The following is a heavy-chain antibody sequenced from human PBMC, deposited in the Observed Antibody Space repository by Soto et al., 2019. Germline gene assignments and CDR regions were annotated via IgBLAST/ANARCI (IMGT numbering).Heavy chain of an antibody. Sequence: EVQLVESGGGLVQPGGSLKVSCAGLGFNFSDSALHWVRQPSGKGLEWIGRIRGRSKKFATSYATSVRGRFSLSRDDSKNTAYLQMNRLKDDDTGVYFCTGRGGDSLQDLWGQGTLVTVSS. J-gene: IGHJ5*02. CDR2: IRGRSKKFAT. CDR3: TGRGGDSLQDL. CDR1: GFNFSDSA. V-gene: IGHV3-73*01. D-gene: IGHD4-17*01.